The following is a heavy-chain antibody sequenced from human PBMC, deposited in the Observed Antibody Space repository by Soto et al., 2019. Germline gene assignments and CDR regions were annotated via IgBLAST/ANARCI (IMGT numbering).Heavy chain of an antibody. Sequence: ASVKVSWKASGGTFSSYAISWVRQAPGQGLEWMGGIIPIFGTANYAQKFQGRVTITADESTSTAYMELSSLRSEDTAVYYCAREGPSGYYDFWSGYSQHYYYYGMDVWGQGTTVTVSS. D-gene: IGHD3-3*01. CDR2: IIPIFGTA. J-gene: IGHJ6*02. V-gene: IGHV1-69*13. CDR3: AREGPSGYYDFWSGYSQHYYYYGMDV. CDR1: GGTFSSYA.